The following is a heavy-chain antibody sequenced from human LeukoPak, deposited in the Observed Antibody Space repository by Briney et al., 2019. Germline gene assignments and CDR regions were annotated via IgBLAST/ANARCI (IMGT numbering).Heavy chain of an antibody. CDR2: IYYSGST. J-gene: IGHJ5*02. CDR3: ARDHGLFSIFDP. Sequence: PSETLSLTCTLSVGSISSTSYYWGWIRQPPGKWLEWIGSIYYSGSTYYNPSLKSRLTISVDTSKNHFSLKLISVTPATPPGYYCARDHGLFSIFDPWGQGTLVTVSS. CDR1: VGSISSTSYY. V-gene: IGHV4-39*02. D-gene: IGHD2/OR15-2a*01.